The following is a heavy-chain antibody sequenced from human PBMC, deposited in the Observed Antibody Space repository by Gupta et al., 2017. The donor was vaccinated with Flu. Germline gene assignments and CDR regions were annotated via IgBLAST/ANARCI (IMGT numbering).Heavy chain of an antibody. CDR3: ARVYRRPATVTTDFDY. Sequence: QVQLQESGPGLVKPSQPLSLTCTVSGGLVSSGGYYWNWSRQHPGKGLEWIGYIYYSGSTYYNPSLKSRVTISVDTSKNQFSLKLSSVTAADTAVYYCARVYRRPATVTTDFDYWGQGTLVTVSS. J-gene: IGHJ4*02. D-gene: IGHD4-17*01. V-gene: IGHV4-31*03. CDR2: IYYSGST. CDR1: GGLVSSGGYY.